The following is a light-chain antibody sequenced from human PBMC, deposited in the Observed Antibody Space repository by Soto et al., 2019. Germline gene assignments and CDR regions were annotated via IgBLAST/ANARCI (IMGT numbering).Light chain of an antibody. J-gene: IGKJ4*01. CDR2: GAS. CDR1: QSVSSTY. V-gene: IGKV3-20*01. CDR3: QQYDQSPRLT. Sequence: EIVLTQSPGTLSLSPGERATLSCRASQSVSSTYLAWYQHKPGQAPRLLIYGASSRATGIPDRFSGSGSGTDFTLTISRLEPEDSAVYYCQQYDQSPRLTFGGGTKVEIK.